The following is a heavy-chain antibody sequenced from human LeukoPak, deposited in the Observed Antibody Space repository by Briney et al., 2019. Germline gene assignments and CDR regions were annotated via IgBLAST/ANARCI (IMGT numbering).Heavy chain of an antibody. D-gene: IGHD3-9*01. V-gene: IGHV4-34*01. Sequence: SETLSLTCAVYGGSFSGYYWSWIRQPPGKGLEWIGEINHSGSTNYNPSLKSRVTISVDTSKNQFSLKLSSVTAADTAVYYCARGYDILTGRDYWGQGTLVTVS. CDR3: ARGYDILTGRDY. J-gene: IGHJ4*02. CDR2: INHSGST. CDR1: GGSFSGYY.